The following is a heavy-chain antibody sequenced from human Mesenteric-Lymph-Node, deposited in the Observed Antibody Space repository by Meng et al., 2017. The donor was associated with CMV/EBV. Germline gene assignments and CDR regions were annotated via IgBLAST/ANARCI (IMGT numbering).Heavy chain of an antibody. Sequence: SETLSLTCTVSGGTVSSGSYQWNWIRQPPGKGLEWIGQTWFGRGSNYNPSLKSRLTISLDTSKNQFTLHLNSVTAADTAIYYCASLIAGGGGRGNWGQGTLVTVSS. J-gene: IGHJ4*02. CDR2: TWFGRGS. D-gene: IGHD1-26*01. V-gene: IGHV4-61*01. CDR3: ASLIAGGGGRGN. CDR1: GGTVSSGSYQ.